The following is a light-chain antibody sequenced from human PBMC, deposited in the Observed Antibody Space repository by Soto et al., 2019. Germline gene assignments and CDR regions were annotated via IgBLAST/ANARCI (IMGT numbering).Light chain of an antibody. CDR3: QQLNS. Sequence: DIQLTKSPSFLSASVGARVTITCRASQGISGYLAWYQQKPGRAPEPLIYATSILQSGVPSRFSGSGSGTKFTLTISSLQPEDFATYYCQQLNSFGPGTKVESK. CDR1: QGISGY. CDR2: ATS. J-gene: IGKJ3*01. V-gene: IGKV1-9*01.